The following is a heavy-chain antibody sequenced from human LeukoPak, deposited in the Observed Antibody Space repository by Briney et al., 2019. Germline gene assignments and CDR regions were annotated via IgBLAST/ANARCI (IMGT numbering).Heavy chain of an antibody. Sequence: PGGSLRLSCAGSGFIFSNYWMSWVRQAPGKGLEWVSGINWNGGSTGYADSVKGRFTISRDNAKNSLYLQMNSLRAEDTALYHCARWGMWELPPLGAFDIWGQGTMVTVSS. V-gene: IGHV3-20*01. D-gene: IGHD1-26*01. J-gene: IGHJ3*02. CDR3: ARWGMWELPPLGAFDI. CDR2: INWNGGST. CDR1: GFIFSNYW.